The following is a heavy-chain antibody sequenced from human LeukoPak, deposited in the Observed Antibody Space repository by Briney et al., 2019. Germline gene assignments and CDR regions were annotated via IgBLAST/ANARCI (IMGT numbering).Heavy chain of an antibody. CDR3: ARVGSGNFDY. CDR1: GVSISSYY. V-gene: IGHV4-59*08. CDR2: IYYSGYN. D-gene: IGHD1-26*01. J-gene: IGHJ4*02. Sequence: SGAVSLTCTVSGVSISSYYWSWIRQPPGKGLEWIGYIYYSGYNNYNPSLKSRVTISIDTSKNQFSLKLNSVTAADTAVYYCARVGSGNFDYWGQGTPVT.